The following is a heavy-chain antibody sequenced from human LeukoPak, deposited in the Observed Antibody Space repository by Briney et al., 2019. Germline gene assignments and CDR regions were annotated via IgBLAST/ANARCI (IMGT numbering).Heavy chain of an antibody. CDR3: ARNRSWYSFDF. V-gene: IGHV4-39*01. CDR1: GGSIGSSSYY. Sequence: SETLSLTCSVSGGSIGSSSYYWSWIRQPPGKGLEWIGNIYYSGSTYYNPSLKSRVSLSVDTSKNQFSLKLSSVTAADTAVYYCARNRSWYSFDFGGQGTLVTVSS. J-gene: IGHJ4*02. CDR2: IYYSGST. D-gene: IGHD6-19*01.